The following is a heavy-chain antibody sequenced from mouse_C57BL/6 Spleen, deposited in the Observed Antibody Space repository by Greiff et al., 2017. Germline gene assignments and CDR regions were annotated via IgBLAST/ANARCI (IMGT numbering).Heavy chain of an antibody. CDR3: AKNDYYGSSRYFDV. CDR2: IWRGGST. J-gene: IGHJ1*03. D-gene: IGHD1-1*01. Sequence: VQLQQSGPGLVQPSQSLSITCTVSGFSLTSYGVHWVRQSPGKGLEWLGVIWRGGSTDYTAAFMSRLSLTKDNSKSQVFFKMNSLQADDTAIYYCAKNDYYGSSRYFDVWGTGTTVTVSS. V-gene: IGHV2-5*01. CDR1: GFSLTSYG.